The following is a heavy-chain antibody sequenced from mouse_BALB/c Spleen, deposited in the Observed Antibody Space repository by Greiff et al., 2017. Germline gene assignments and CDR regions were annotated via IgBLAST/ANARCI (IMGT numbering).Heavy chain of an antibody. J-gene: IGHJ4*01. V-gene: IGHV1S135*01. CDR2: IDPYNGGT. CDR3: ERGAYYRYEGDAMDY. D-gene: IGHD2-14*01. Sequence: EVQLQQSGPELVKPGASVTVSCKASGYAFTSYNMYWVKQSHGKSLEWIGYIDPYNGGTSYNQKFKGKATLTVDKSSSTAYMHLNSLTSEDSADYDCERGAYYRYEGDAMDYWGEGTSVTVSS. CDR1: GYAFTSYN.